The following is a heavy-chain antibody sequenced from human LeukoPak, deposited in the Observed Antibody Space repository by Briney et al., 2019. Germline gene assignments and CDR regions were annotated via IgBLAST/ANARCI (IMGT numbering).Heavy chain of an antibody. Sequence: QPGGSLRLSCAASGFTFSSYEMNWVRQAPGKGLEWVSYILSSGKTIYYADSVKGRFTISRDNSQNVLHLQMKSLRTEDTAVYYCAKELLLGYFYMDVWGKGTTVIVSS. V-gene: IGHV3-48*03. J-gene: IGHJ6*03. CDR3: AKELLLGYFYMDV. CDR1: GFTFSSYE. D-gene: IGHD1-26*01. CDR2: ILSSGKTI.